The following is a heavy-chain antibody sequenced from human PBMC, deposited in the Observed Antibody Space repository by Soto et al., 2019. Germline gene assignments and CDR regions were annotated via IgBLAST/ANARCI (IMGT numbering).Heavy chain of an antibody. CDR1: GGSVSSDYW. V-gene: IGHV4-4*02. J-gene: IGHJ4*02. Sequence: QEPLHGSGSGVAKPSWTLSLTCDVFGGSVSSDYWWSWVRLPPGKGLEWIGGIYHSGRTNYNPSHKRRVTISQDKYTNQLSLILIAVTAADTSRYYCVTDRRCDGRNFVYWGQRTLDTVSS. D-gene: IGHD1-26*01. CDR3: VTDRRCDGRNFVY. CDR2: IYHSGRT.